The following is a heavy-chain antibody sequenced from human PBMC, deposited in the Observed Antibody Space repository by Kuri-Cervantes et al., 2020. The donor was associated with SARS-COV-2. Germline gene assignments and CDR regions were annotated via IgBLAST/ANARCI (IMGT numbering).Heavy chain of an antibody. D-gene: IGHD1-26*01. CDR2: IYPGDSDT. Sequence: GESLKISCKGSGYSFSTNWSAWVRQMPGKGLEWMGVIYPGDSDTRYSPSFQGQVTISADGSINTAYLQWSSLTASDTAMYYCARGSFWSYSSHIYHWGQGTLVTVSS. J-gene: IGHJ5*02. V-gene: IGHV5-51*01. CDR1: GYSFSTNW. CDR3: ARGSFWSYSSHIYH.